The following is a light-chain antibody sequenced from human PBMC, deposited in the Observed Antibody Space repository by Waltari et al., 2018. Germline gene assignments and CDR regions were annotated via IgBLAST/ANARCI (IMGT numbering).Light chain of an antibody. CDR1: ESVSTN. CDR2: GAS. Sequence: EIVMTQSPATLSVSPGERATLSCRASESVSTNLAWYQQKPGQAPRLLIFGASTRATGIPARFSGSGSGTEFTLTISSLQSEDFAVYYCQHYNNWPPLTFGGGTKVDMK. J-gene: IGKJ4*01. CDR3: QHYNNWPPLT. V-gene: IGKV3-15*01.